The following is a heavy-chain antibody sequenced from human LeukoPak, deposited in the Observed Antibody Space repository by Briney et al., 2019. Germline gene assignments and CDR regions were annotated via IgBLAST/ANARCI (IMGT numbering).Heavy chain of an antibody. V-gene: IGHV4-38-2*02. D-gene: IGHD5-24*01. J-gene: IGHJ4*02. CDR1: GYSISSGYY. CDR2: IYHSGST. Sequence: SETLSLTCTVSGYSISSGYYWGWIRQPPGKGLEWIGSIYHSGSTYYNPSLKSRVTISVDTSKNQFSLKLSSVTAADTAVYYCARSRGWLQSHPLGYWGQGTLVAVSS. CDR3: ARSRGWLQSHPLGY.